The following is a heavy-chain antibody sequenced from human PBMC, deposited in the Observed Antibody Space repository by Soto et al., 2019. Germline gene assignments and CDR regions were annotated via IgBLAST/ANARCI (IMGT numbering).Heavy chain of an antibody. D-gene: IGHD6-19*01. J-gene: IGHJ4*02. CDR3: APTPRSGIVSPAMFY. V-gene: IGHV4-59*01. CDR1: GASIDTYY. Sequence: QVQLQESGPGLVKPSETLSLTCTVSGASIDTYYWTWVRQAPGKGLEWIGYVLYSGSTVYNPSLQGRVTITEDTSNTQFSLQLRSVSAADTAAYYRAPTPRSGIVSPAMFYWGRGTLVTVTS. CDR2: VLYSGST.